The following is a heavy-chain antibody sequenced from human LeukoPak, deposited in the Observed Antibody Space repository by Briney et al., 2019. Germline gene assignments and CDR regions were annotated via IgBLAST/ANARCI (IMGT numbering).Heavy chain of an antibody. D-gene: IGHD4-23*01. CDR2: ISGGGGAT. CDR1: GFTFSSYG. CDR3: AKLRDYGGTLTGFDY. J-gene: IGHJ4*02. Sequence: GGSLRLSCAASGFTFSSYGMSWVRQAPGERLEWVSTISGGGGATYYTDSVKGRFTISRDNSKNTLYLQMNSLRVEDTAVYYCAKLRDYGGTLTGFDYGGQGTQVTVSS. V-gene: IGHV3-23*01.